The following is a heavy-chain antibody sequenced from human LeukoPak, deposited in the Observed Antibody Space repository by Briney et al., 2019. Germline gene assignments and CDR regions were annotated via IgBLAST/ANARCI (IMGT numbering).Heavy chain of an antibody. CDR1: GGSISSYY. J-gene: IGHJ4*02. V-gene: IGHV4-4*07. D-gene: IGHD6-13*01. CDR3: ARDYSMYSSSWSFDY. CDR2: IYTSGST. Sequence: PSETLSLTCTVSGGSISSYYWSWIRQPAGKGLEWIGRIYTSGSTNYNPSLKSRVTMSVDTSKNQFSLKLSSVTAADTAVYYCARDYSMYSSSWSFDYWGQGTLVTVSS.